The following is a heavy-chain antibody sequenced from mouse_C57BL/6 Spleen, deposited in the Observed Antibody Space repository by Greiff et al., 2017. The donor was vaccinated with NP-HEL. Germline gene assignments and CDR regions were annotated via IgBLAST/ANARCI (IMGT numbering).Heavy chain of an antibody. Sequence: QVQLQQSGPELVKPGASVKISCKASGYAFSSSWMNWVKQRPGKGLEWIGRLYPGDGDTNYNGKFKGKATLTADKSSSTAYMQLSSLTSEDSAVYFCATDDGYYGFADWGQGTLVTVSA. CDR3: ATDDGYYGFAD. CDR2: LYPGDGDT. J-gene: IGHJ3*01. CDR1: GYAFSSSW. V-gene: IGHV1-82*01. D-gene: IGHD2-3*01.